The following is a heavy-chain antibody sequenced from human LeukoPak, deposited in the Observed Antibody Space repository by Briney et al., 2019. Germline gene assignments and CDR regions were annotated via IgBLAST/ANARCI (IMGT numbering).Heavy chain of an antibody. D-gene: IGHD6-13*01. V-gene: IGHV3-30*02. J-gene: IGHJ4*02. CDR2: IRYDGRNK. Sequence: GGSLRLSCAASGFIFSSYGMHWVRQAPGKGLEWVAFIRYDGRNKYYADSVKGRFTISRDNSKNTLYLQMNSLRAEDTAVYYCAKIIAAGARFDYWGQGTLVTVSS. CDR3: AKIIAAGARFDY. CDR1: GFIFSSYG.